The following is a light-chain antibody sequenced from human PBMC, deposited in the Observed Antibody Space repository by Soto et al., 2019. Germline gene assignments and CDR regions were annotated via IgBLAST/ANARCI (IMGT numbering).Light chain of an antibody. CDR3: QQSFSTLGWT. Sequence: DIQMTQSPSSLSPSVGDRVTITSRAGQSISTYLNWYQQKSXKPPKLXXSAASSLQSGVPSRFSGSGSGTDLTLTISSLQTEDFANYYCQQSFSTLGWTFGQGTKVDIK. CDR1: QSISTY. V-gene: IGKV1-39*01. CDR2: AAS. J-gene: IGKJ1*01.